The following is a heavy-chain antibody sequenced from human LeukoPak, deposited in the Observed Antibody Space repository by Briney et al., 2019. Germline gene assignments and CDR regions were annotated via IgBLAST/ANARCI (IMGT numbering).Heavy chain of an antibody. V-gene: IGHV4-4*07. Sequence: SSETLSLTCTVSGGSISSYYWSWIRQPAGKGLEWIGRIYTSGSTNYNPSLKSRVTMSVDTSKNQFSLKLSSVTAADTAVHYCARTSRDGYNRAYYFDYWGQGTLVTVSS. J-gene: IGHJ4*02. CDR3: ARTSRDGYNRAYYFDY. CDR1: GGSISSYY. CDR2: IYTSGST. D-gene: IGHD5-24*01.